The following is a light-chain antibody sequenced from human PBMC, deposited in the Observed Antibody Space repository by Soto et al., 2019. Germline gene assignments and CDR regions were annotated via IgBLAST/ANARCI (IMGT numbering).Light chain of an antibody. CDR3: LQKLSSFVA. CDR2: SAS. Sequence: DIQMTQSPPSLSASVGDRVTITCRASETITDFLNWYQLKPGKAPKLLIYSASNLQPGVPSRFSGSGYGTDFSLTFCGLQYEDCATYYCLQKLSSFVAFGAGTKVE. V-gene: IGKV1-39*01. J-gene: IGKJ4*01. CDR1: ETITDF.